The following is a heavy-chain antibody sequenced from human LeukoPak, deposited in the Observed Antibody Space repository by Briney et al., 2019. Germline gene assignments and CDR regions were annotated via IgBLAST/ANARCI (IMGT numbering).Heavy chain of an antibody. CDR1: GGTFSSYA. J-gene: IGHJ4*02. CDR3: ARDHWGFLEKYYFDY. D-gene: IGHD3-3*01. Sequence: ASVKVSCKASGGTFSSYAISWVRQAPGQGLEWMGWINPNSGGTNYAQEFQGRVTMTRDTSISTAYMELSRLRSDDTAVYYCARDHWGFLEKYYFDYWGQGTLVTVSS. V-gene: IGHV1-2*02. CDR2: INPNSGGT.